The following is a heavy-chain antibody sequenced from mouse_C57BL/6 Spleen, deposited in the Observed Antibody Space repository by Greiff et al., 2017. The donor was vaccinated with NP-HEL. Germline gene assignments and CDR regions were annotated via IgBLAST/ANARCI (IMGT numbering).Heavy chain of an antibody. V-gene: IGHV14-4*01. CDR2: IDPGNGDT. CDR3: TTSGLSNYRFAY. CDR1: GFTIKDDY. Sequence: EVQLQQSGAELVRPGASVKLSCTASGFTIKDDYMHWVKQRPEQGLEWIGWIDPGNGDTEYAAKFQGKATITADTSSNTAYLQLSSLTSEDTAVYYCTTSGLSNYRFAYWGQGTLVTVSA. J-gene: IGHJ3*01. D-gene: IGHD2-5*01.